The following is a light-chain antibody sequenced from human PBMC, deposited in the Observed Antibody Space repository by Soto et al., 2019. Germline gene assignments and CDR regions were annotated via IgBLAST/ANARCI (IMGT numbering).Light chain of an antibody. V-gene: IGKV1-39*01. CDR1: QYISTY. Sequence: DIPMTESPSSLSASVGDSLTIACRASQYISTYLNRYQQKPGKAPKRLIYVASNLQSGVPSRFSGRGSGTEFTLTISSLQPEDIATYYCQARYSTSFGQGTKVDI. CDR2: VAS. CDR3: QARYSTS. J-gene: IGKJ1*01.